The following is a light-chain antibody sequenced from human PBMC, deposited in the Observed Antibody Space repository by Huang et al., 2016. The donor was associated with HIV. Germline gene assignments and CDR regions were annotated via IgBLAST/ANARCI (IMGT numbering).Light chain of an antibody. CDR1: QIVSSH. CDR3: QQYNDFRST. V-gene: IGKV3-15*01. Sequence: ETVMTQSPVTLSVSPGERASLSCRSSQIVSSHLAWYKQKPGQVPRLRIVAASTRATGVPARFSGSGAGTEFTLTISTLHSEDSAVYYCQQYNDFRSTFGPGTRVEIK. CDR2: AAS. J-gene: IGKJ3*01.